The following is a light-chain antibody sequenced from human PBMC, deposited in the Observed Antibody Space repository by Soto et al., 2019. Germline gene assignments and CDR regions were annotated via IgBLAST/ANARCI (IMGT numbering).Light chain of an antibody. CDR1: QSIRSY. V-gene: IGKV1-39*01. CDR3: QQNYTTIT. J-gene: IGKJ5*01. Sequence: DIQMTQSPSSLSASVGDRVTITCRASQSIRSYLNWYQQKPGKAPKLLIYAASSLQSGVPSRFSGSGSGTDFTLTISSLQPDDFATLYCQQNYTTITFGQGTRVEI. CDR2: AAS.